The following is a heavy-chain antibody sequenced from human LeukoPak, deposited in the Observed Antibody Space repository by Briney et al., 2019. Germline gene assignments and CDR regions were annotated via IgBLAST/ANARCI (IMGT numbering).Heavy chain of an antibody. J-gene: IGHJ4*02. CDR3: GKHDSSSDY. CDR1: GFIFSSYR. Sequence: GGPLRLPCAASGFIFSSYRMHWLPQAPGKGLEWVAFIRPDENDKYYAGYVQGRFTITRDNFKNTLYLQMNSLRVEDTAVYYCGKHDSSSDYWGQGTLVADSS. CDR2: IRPDENDK. D-gene: IGHD3-22*01. V-gene: IGHV3-30*02.